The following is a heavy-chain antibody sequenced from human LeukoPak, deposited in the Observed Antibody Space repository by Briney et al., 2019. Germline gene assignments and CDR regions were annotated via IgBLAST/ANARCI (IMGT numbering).Heavy chain of an antibody. V-gene: IGHV3-74*01. J-gene: IGHJ5*02. CDR1: GFPFSNYW. CDR2: IKNDGSST. Sequence: GGSLRLSCAASGFPFSNYWMHWVRQAPGKGLVWVSHIKNDGSSTSYADSVEGRFTISRDNAKNTVYLQMNSLRDEDTAVYYCARARYDYRLPVDPWGQGTLVTVSS. D-gene: IGHD5-12*01. CDR3: ARARYDYRLPVDP.